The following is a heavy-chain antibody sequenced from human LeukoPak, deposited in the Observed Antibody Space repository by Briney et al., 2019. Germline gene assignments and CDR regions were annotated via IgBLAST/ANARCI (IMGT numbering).Heavy chain of an antibody. V-gene: IGHV1-24*01. CDR1: GYTLTELS. CDR2: FDPEDGET. Sequence: ASVKVSCKVSGYTLTELSMHWVRQAPGKGLEWMGGFDPEDGETIYAQKFQGRVTMTEDTSTDTAYMELSSLRSEDTAVYYCATYYYDGSGYLTPYYWGQGTLVTVSS. J-gene: IGHJ4*02. CDR3: ATYYYDGSGYLTPYY. D-gene: IGHD3-22*01.